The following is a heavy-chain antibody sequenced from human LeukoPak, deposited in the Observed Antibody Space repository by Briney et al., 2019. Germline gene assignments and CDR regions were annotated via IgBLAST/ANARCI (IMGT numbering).Heavy chain of an antibody. CDR1: GGSISTTGYY. Sequence: SETLSLTCTVSGGSISTTGYYWSWIRQRPGEGLEWIGYIYYIGTTYHSPSLKSRVTVSVDTSKNQFSLKLSSVAAADTAMYYCARTSIPEYYFDYWGQGTLVTVSS. CDR3: ARTSIPEYYFDY. CDR2: IYYIGTT. D-gene: IGHD2-21*01. J-gene: IGHJ4*02. V-gene: IGHV4-31*03.